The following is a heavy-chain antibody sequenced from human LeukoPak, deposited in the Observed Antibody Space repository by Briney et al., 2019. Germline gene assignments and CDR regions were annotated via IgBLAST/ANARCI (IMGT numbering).Heavy chain of an antibody. Sequence: GESLKISCNGSGYSFTSYWIGWVRQIPGKGLEWRGIIYPDDSDTRYSPSFQGRVTISADKSISTAYLQWSSLKASDTAMYYCARERSSQGYFDFWGQGTMVTVSS. CDR3: ARERSSQGYFDF. CDR1: GYSFTSYW. CDR2: IYPDDSDT. V-gene: IGHV5-51*01. J-gene: IGHJ4*02. D-gene: IGHD6-6*01.